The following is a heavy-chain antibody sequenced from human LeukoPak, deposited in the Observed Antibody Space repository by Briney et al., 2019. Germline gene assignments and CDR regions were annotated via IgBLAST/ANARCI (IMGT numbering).Heavy chain of an antibody. D-gene: IGHD6-13*01. Sequence: GGSLRLSCAASGFTFSSYAMHWVRQAPGKGREWVAIISYDGSNKYYADSVKGRFTISRDNSKNTLYLQMNSLRAEDTAVYYCASDFYSSSWYLNAYYYYYYGMDVWGQGTTVTVSS. CDR1: GFTFSSYA. CDR3: ASDFYSSSWYLNAYYYYYYGMDV. CDR2: ISYDGSNK. V-gene: IGHV3-30-3*01. J-gene: IGHJ6*02.